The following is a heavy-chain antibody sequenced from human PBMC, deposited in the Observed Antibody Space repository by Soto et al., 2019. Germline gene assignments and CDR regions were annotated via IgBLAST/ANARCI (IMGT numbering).Heavy chain of an antibody. CDR3: AKDLPTSRWGDSSGP. D-gene: IGHD3-22*01. J-gene: IGHJ5*02. CDR1: GGTFSSYA. V-gene: IGHV1-69*13. Sequence: GASVKVSCKASGGTFSSYAISWVRQAPGQGLEWMGGIIPIFGTANYAQKFRGRVTITADESTSTAYMELSSLRSEDTAVYYCAKDLPTSRWGDSSGPWGQGTLV. CDR2: IIPIFGTA.